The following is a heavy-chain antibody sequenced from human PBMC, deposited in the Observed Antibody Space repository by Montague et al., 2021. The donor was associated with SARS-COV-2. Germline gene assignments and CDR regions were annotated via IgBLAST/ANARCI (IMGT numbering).Heavy chain of an antibody. J-gene: IGHJ6*02. CDR1: GGSISSSNW. CDR3: ARRPLGYYYYGMDV. Sequence: SETLSLTCAVSGGSISSSNWWSWVRQPPGKGLEWIGEIYHSGSTNYNPSLKSRVTISVDKSKNRFSLKLSSVTAADTAVYYCARRPLGYYYYGMDVWGQGTTVTVSS. V-gene: IGHV4-4*02. CDR2: IYHSGST.